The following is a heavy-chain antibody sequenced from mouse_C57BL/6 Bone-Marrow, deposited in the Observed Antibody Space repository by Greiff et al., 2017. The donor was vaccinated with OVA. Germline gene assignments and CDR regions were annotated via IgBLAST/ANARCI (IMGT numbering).Heavy chain of an antibody. CDR3: ARVPYYYGSKGDY. V-gene: IGHV1-59*01. CDR2: IDPSDSYT. Sequence: VQLQQPGAELVRPGTSVKLSCKASGYTFTSYWMHWVKQRPGQGLEWIGVIDPSDSYTNYNQKFKGKATLTVDTSSSTAYMQLSSLTSEDSAVYYCARVPYYYGSKGDYWGQGTTLTVSS. CDR1: GYTFTSYW. D-gene: IGHD1-1*01. J-gene: IGHJ2*01.